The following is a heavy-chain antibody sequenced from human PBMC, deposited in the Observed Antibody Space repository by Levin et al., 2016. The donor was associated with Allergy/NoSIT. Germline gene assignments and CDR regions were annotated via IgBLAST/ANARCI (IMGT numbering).Heavy chain of an antibody. D-gene: IGHD3-22*01. CDR3: ARYGYYESSAYHLGY. CDR2: IHYSGNS. V-gene: IGHV4-59*01. J-gene: IGHJ4*02. Sequence: WIRQPPGKGLEWVGDIHYSGNSNSNPSLKSRLTISVDTSKNQFSLRLRSVTAADAAMYYCARYGYYESSAYHLGYWGQGTLVTVSS.